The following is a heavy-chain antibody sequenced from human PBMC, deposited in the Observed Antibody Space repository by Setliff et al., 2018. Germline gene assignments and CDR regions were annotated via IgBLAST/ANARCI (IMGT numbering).Heavy chain of an antibody. V-gene: IGHV4-38-2*01. CDR1: GYSISSGYN. D-gene: IGHD6-13*01. CDR3: ARSAGYSSSWYNYYYGMDV. CDR2: ICYRGST. J-gene: IGHJ6*02. Sequence: SETLSLTCAVSGYSISSGYNWGWIRQPPGKGLEWIASICYRGSTSYSSSLKSRVSISVDTSKNQFSLKLSSVTAADTAVYYCARSAGYSSSWYNYYYGMDVWGQGTTVTVSS.